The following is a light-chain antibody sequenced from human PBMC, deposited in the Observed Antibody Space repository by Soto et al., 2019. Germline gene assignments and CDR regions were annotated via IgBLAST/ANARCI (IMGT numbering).Light chain of an antibody. V-gene: IGKV1-17*03. J-gene: IGKJ1*01. Sequence: DIQMTQSPSAMSASVGDRVTITCRASQDISNYLAWFQQKPGKVPKLLIYAISSLQSGVPSRFSGSGSGTEFTLTISSLQPEDFATYYWLQHNSYPWAFGQGTKVEIK. CDR2: AIS. CDR3: LQHNSYPWA. CDR1: QDISNY.